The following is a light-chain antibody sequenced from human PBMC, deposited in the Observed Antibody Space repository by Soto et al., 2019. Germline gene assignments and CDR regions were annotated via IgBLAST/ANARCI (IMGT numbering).Light chain of an antibody. J-gene: IGLJ1*01. CDR1: STDVGHYNY. CDR2: EVT. Sequence: QSALTQPASGSGSPGQSITISCTGTSTDVGHYNYVSWYQQHPGKAPKVIIYEVTHRPSGVSNRFSGSKSGKTASLTISGLQAEDEADYYCSSYTASNTEVFGTGTKLTV. V-gene: IGLV2-14*01. CDR3: SSYTASNTEV.